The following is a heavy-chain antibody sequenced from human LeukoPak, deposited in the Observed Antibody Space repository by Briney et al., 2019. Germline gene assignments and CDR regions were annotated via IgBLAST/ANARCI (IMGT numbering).Heavy chain of an antibody. J-gene: IGHJ3*02. CDR3: ARVVDCYDSSGPRGWDAFDI. V-gene: IGHV7-4-1*02. CDR2: INTNTGNP. D-gene: IGHD3-22*01. CDR1: GYTFTSYA. Sequence: ASVKVSCKASGYTFTSYAMNWVRQAPGQGLEWMGWINTNTGNPTYAQGFTGRFVFSLDTSVSTAYLQISSLKAEDTAVYYCARVVDCYDSSGPRGWDAFDIWGQGTMVTVSS.